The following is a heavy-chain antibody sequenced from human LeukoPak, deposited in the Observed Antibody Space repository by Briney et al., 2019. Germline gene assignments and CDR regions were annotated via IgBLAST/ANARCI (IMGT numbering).Heavy chain of an antibody. CDR3: AKDNGGSGSYWIDY. J-gene: IGHJ4*02. D-gene: IGHD1-26*01. CDR2: ISGSGGST. Sequence: PGGSLRLSCAASGFTFSSYAMSWVRQAPGKGLEWVSAISGSGGSTYYADSVKGRFTISRDNSKNTLYLQMNSLRAEDTAVYYCAKDNGGSGSYWIDYWGQGTLVTVSS. V-gene: IGHV3-23*01. CDR1: GFTFSSYA.